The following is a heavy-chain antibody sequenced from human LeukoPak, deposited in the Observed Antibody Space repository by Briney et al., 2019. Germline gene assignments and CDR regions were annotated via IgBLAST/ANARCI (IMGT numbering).Heavy chain of an antibody. CDR1: GGSISSGSYY. V-gene: IGHV4-61*02. D-gene: IGHD6-13*01. CDR2: IYTSGST. J-gene: IGHJ5*02. Sequence: SETLSLTCTVSGGSISSGSYYWSWIRQPAGKGLEWIGRIYTSGSTNYNPSLKSRVTISVDTSKNQFSLKLSSVTAADTAVYYCARVSSSTSTWRFDPWGQGTLSPSPQ. CDR3: ARVSSSTSTWRFDP.